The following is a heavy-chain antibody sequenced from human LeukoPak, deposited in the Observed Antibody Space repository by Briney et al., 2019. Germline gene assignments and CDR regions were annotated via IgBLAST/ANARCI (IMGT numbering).Heavy chain of an antibody. CDR1: GITVSTNY. Sequence: PGGSLRLSCAASGITVSTNYMNWVRQAPGKGLEWVSAIYGGSNTYYADSVKGRFTISRHNSENTLYLQMNSLSAEDTAVYYCARGGYSISWRTLDYWGQGTLVTVPS. J-gene: IGHJ4*02. CDR3: ARGGYSISWRTLDY. D-gene: IGHD6-13*01. CDR2: IYGGSNT. V-gene: IGHV3-53*04.